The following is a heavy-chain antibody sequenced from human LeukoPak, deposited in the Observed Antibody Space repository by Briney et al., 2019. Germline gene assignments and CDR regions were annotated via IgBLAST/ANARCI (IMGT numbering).Heavy chain of an antibody. CDR2: IHPGDSDT. CDR1: GYSFTSYW. J-gene: IGHJ4*02. Sequence: GESLKISCKGSGYSFTSYWIGWVRQMPGKGLEWMGIIHPGDSDTRYSPSFQGQVTISADKSISTAYLQWSSLKASDTAMYYCARNLGRDFWSGYYYYWGQGTLVTVSS. CDR3: ARNLGRDFWSGYYYY. V-gene: IGHV5-51*01. D-gene: IGHD3-3*01.